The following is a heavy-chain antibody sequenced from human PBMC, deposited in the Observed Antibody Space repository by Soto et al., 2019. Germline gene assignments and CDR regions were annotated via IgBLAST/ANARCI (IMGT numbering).Heavy chain of an antibody. CDR1: GFSLSTSGVG. CDR2: IYWDEDK. V-gene: IGHV2-5*02. CDR3: AHKGGRGAAMDV. Sequence: QITLKESGPTLVKPTQTLTLTCTFSGFSLSTSGVGVSWIRQPPGKALEWLALIYWDEDKRYSPFLKSRLTITKATSTNEVVLTMTNMDPVDTGTYYCAHKGGRGAAMDVWGQGTTVTVSS. D-gene: IGHD2-15*01. J-gene: IGHJ6*02.